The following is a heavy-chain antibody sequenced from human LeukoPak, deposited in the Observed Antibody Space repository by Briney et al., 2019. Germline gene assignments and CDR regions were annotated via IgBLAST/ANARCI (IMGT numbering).Heavy chain of an antibody. Sequence: GGSLRLSCAASGFNFRSYEMNWVRQAPGKGLEWLPYISGSGDTIYYADSVKGRFTISRDNAKNSLYLQMNSLRAEDTAVYYCARDVPTYYYDSSGYVDSYYMDVWGKGTTVTVSS. CDR2: ISGSGDTI. D-gene: IGHD3-22*01. CDR1: GFNFRSYE. J-gene: IGHJ6*03. CDR3: ARDVPTYYYDSSGYVDSYYMDV. V-gene: IGHV3-48*03.